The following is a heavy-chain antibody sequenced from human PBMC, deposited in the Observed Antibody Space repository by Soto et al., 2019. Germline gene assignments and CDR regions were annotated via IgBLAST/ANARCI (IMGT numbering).Heavy chain of an antibody. CDR1: GYTFTSYG. CDR2: ISAYNGNT. Sequence: ASVKVSCKASGYTFTSYGISWVRQAPGQGLEWMGWISAYNGNTNYAQKLQGRVTMTTDTSTSTAYMELRSLRSDDTAVYYCARSSGRQLYNWFDPWGQGTLVTVSS. D-gene: IGHD6-19*01. CDR3: ARSSGRQLYNWFDP. J-gene: IGHJ5*02. V-gene: IGHV1-18*01.